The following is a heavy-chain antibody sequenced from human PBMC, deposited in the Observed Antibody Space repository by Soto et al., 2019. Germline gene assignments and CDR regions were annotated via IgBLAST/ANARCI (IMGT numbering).Heavy chain of an antibody. Sequence: ASVKVSCKASGYTFTSYDIYWVRQATGQGLEWMGWINPNSGGTNYAQKFQGRVTMTRDTSISTAYMELSRLRSDDTAVYYCARDGEYSSGWYSDYWGQGTLVTVSS. CDR2: INPNSGGT. V-gene: IGHV1-2*02. CDR3: ARDGEYSSGWYSDY. CDR1: GYTFTSYD. D-gene: IGHD6-19*01. J-gene: IGHJ4*02.